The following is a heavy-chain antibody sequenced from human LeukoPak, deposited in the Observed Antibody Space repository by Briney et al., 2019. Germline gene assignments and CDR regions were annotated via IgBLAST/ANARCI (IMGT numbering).Heavy chain of an antibody. V-gene: IGHV1-2*06. J-gene: IGHJ4*02. CDR1: GYTFTSYA. D-gene: IGHD3-22*01. CDR2: INPNSGGT. Sequence: ASVKVSCKASGYTFTSYAMHWVRQAPGQGLEWMGRINPNSGGTNYAQKFQGRVTMTRDTSISTAYMELSRLRSDDTAVYYCARAMYYYDSSGYLGDYWGQGTLVTVSS. CDR3: ARAMYYYDSSGYLGDY.